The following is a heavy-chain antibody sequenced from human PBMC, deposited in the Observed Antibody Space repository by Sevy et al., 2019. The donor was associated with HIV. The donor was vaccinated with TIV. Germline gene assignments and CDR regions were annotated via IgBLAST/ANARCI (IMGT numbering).Heavy chain of an antibody. D-gene: IGHD2-2*01. CDR2: ISFLSNYI. Sequence: CGYLRLSCAASGFTFSAYSMNWVRQAPGKGLERVSSISFLSNYIYYADSVKGRFIISRYNAKSSLYLQMNRLRAEDTAVYYRARDSHVNMQYFQHWGQGTRVYVSS. CDR3: ARDSHVNMQYFQH. V-gene: IGHV3-21*03. J-gene: IGHJ1*01. CDR1: GFTFSAYS.